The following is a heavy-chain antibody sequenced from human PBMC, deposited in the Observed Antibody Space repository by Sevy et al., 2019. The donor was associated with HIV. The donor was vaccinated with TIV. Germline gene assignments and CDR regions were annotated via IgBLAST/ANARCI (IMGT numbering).Heavy chain of an antibody. D-gene: IGHD3-10*01. CDR2: ISSSANYI. CDR3: ARPYGSGSWEAFDI. V-gene: IGHV3-21*01. CDR1: GFTFNIYS. J-gene: IGHJ3*02. Sequence: GGSLRLSCAASGFTFNIYSMNWVRQAPGKGLEWVSSISSSANYIYYADSVKGRFTISRDNAKNSLYLQMNSLRAEDTAVYYCARPYGSGSWEAFDIWGQGTMVTVSS.